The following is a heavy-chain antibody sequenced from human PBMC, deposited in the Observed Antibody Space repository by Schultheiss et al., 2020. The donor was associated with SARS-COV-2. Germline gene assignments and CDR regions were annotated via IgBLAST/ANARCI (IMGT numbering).Heavy chain of an antibody. CDR1: GGSFSGYY. Sequence: SETLSLTCAVYGGSFSGYYWSWIRQPPGKGLEWIGEINHSGSTNYNPSLKSRVTISVDTSKNQFSLKLSSVTAADTAVYYCARGSAYSSSWYYYGMDVWGQGTTVTVSS. V-gene: IGHV4-34*01. CDR3: ARGSAYSSSWYYYGMDV. D-gene: IGHD6-13*01. CDR2: INHSGST. J-gene: IGHJ6*02.